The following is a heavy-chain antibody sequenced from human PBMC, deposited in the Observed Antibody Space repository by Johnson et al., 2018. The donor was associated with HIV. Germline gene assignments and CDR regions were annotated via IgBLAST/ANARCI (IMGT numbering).Heavy chain of an antibody. CDR2: IRDNGSST. CDR1: GFTFDDYA. CDR3: AKDDAIQREPNAFDI. Sequence: VQLVESGGGLVQPGRSLRLSCAASGFTFDDYAMHWVRQAPGKGLEWVSGIRDNGSSTYSATSVKGRFTISRDNSKNKLYLKMNSLRAEDTAVYYCAKDDAIQREPNAFDIWGQGTMVTVSS. J-gene: IGHJ3*02. D-gene: IGHD5-18*01. V-gene: IGHV3-23*04.